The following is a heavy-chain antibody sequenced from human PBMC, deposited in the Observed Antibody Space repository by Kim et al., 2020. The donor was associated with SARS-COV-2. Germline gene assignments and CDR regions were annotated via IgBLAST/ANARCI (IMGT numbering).Heavy chain of an antibody. CDR3: ARDLYYDILTGYWNDAFDI. J-gene: IGHJ3*02. Sequence: ASVKVSCKASGYSFLSYGISWVRQAPGQGLEWMGWISTYKGDTNYAQKFLGRVTITTDTSTSTAYMELRSLRSDDTAVYYCARDLYYDILTGYWNDAFDIWGQGTMVTVSS. CDR1: GYSFLSYG. V-gene: IGHV1-18*01. D-gene: IGHD3-9*01. CDR2: ISTYKGDT.